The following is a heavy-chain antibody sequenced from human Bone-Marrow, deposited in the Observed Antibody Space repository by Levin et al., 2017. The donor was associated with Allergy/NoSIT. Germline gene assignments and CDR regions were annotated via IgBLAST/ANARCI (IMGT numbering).Heavy chain of an antibody. J-gene: IGHJ3*02. V-gene: IGHV5-51*01. CDR2: IYPGDSDT. CDR1: GYSFTSYW. Sequence: GESLKISCKGSGYSFTSYWIGWVRQMPGKGLEWMGIIYPGDSDTRYSPSFQGQVTISADKSISTAYLPWSSLKASDTAMYYCASPKRGFGELGGAFDIWGQGTMVTVSS. D-gene: IGHD3-10*01. CDR3: ASPKRGFGELGGAFDI.